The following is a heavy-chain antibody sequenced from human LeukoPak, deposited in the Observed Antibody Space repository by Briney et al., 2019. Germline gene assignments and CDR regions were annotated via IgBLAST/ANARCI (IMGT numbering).Heavy chain of an antibody. D-gene: IGHD6-13*01. CDR3: ARDAPGSTFDN. J-gene: IGHJ4*02. Sequence: EASVKVSCKASGYTFTSYGISWVRQAPGQGLEWMGWISPYNGDTNYTQRLQGRVTMTTDTSTSTAYMDLSSLRSDDTAVYYCARDAPGSTFDNWGQGTLVAVSS. V-gene: IGHV1-18*01. CDR2: ISPYNGDT. CDR1: GYTFTSYG.